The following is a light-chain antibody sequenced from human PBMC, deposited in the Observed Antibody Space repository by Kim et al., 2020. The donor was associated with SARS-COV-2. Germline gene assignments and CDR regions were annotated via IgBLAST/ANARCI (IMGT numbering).Light chain of an antibody. Sequence: QSVLTQPPSVSVAPGQRVTISCTGSSSNIGAGYDVHWYQQLPGTAPKLLIYGNSNRPSGVPDRFSGSKSGTSASLAITGLQAEDEADYYCQSYDNSLSGFYVFGTGTKVTVL. CDR2: GNS. J-gene: IGLJ1*01. CDR3: QSYDNSLSGFYV. CDR1: SSNIGAGYD. V-gene: IGLV1-40*01.